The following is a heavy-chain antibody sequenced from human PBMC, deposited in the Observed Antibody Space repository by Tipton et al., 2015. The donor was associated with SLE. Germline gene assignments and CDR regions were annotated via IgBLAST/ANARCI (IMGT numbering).Heavy chain of an antibody. CDR3: ARGGVLGFHPSAFDI. V-gene: IGHV4-59*01. CDR2: IYYSGST. D-gene: IGHD3-10*01. Sequence: TLSLTCTVSGASISSYYWSWIRQPPGKGLEWIGYIYYSGSTIHNPSLKSRVTISLDTSKSQFSLKLSSVTAADTAVYYCARGGVLGFHPSAFDIWGQGTMVTVSS. CDR1: GASISSYY. J-gene: IGHJ3*02.